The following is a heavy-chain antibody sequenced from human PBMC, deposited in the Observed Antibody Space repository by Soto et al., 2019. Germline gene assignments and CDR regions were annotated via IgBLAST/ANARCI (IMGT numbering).Heavy chain of an antibody. J-gene: IGHJ6*01. Sequence: QVQLQESGPGLVKPSGTLSLTCDVSGGSINNGNSWSWVRQSPARGLEWIGEIYHSGRTDYNPSLKSRVTISLDRSKNQFSLKLSSVTAADTAIYYCAGSYCSGGRCHSYVMEIWGQGTTVTVSP. CDR2: IYHSGRT. D-gene: IGHD6-19*01. CDR3: AGSYCSGGRCHSYVMEI. V-gene: IGHV4-4*02. CDR1: GGSINNGNS.